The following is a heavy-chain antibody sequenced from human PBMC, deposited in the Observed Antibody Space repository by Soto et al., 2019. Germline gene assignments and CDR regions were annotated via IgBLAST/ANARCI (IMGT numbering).Heavy chain of an antibody. Sequence: GESLKISCAASGFTFSSYSMNWVRQAPGKGLEWVSSVSSSSSYIYYADSVKGRFTISRDNAKNSLYLQMNSLRAEDTAVYYCARVSYYDSSGPFGYWGQGTLVTVSS. V-gene: IGHV3-21*01. D-gene: IGHD3-22*01. J-gene: IGHJ4*02. CDR1: GFTFSSYS. CDR2: VSSSSSYI. CDR3: ARVSYYDSSGPFGY.